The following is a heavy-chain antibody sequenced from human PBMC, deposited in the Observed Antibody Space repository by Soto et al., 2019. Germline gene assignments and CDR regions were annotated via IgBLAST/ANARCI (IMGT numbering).Heavy chain of an antibody. Sequence: ASVKVSCKASGYTFTSYGISWVRQAPGQGLEWMGWISAYNGNTNYVQKLQGRVTMTTDTSTSTAYMELRSLRSDDTAVYYCARAPWGAPVSWFDPWGQGTLVTVSS. CDR3: ARAPWGAPVSWFDP. J-gene: IGHJ5*02. D-gene: IGHD3-16*01. CDR1: GYTFTSYG. V-gene: IGHV1-18*01. CDR2: ISAYNGNT.